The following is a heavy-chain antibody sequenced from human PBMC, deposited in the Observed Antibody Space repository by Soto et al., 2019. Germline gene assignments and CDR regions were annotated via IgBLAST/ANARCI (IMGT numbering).Heavy chain of an antibody. J-gene: IGHJ4*02. Sequence: QVQLQQWGAGLLKPSETLSLTCAVYGGSFSGYYWSWIRQPPGKGLEWLGEINHSGGTNYNPSLKSRVTISIDTSKTHFSLKLSSVTAADAAVYYCAEGAVAGTRRLDYWVQGTMVTVSS. CDR3: AEGAVAGTRRLDY. V-gene: IGHV4-34*01. CDR2: INHSGGT. CDR1: GGSFSGYY. D-gene: IGHD6-19*01.